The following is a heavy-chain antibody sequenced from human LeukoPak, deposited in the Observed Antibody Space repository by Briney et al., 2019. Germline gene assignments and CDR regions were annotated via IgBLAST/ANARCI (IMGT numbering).Heavy chain of an antibody. CDR1: GGSISNY. CDR2: IYYSGST. J-gene: IGHJ4*02. D-gene: IGHD3-10*01. CDR3: ARGRFGGIDY. Sequence: SETLSLTCTVSGGSISNYWSWIRQPPGKGLEWIGYIYYSGSTNYNPSLKSRVTISVDTSKNQFSLKLSSVTAADTAVYYCARGRFGGIDYWGQGTLVTVSS. V-gene: IGHV4-59*01.